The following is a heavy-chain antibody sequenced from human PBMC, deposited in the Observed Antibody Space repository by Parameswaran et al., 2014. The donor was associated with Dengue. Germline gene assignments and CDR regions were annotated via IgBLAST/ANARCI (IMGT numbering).Heavy chain of an antibody. D-gene: IGHD3-10*01. CDR3: ARDTNYYGSGGYGMDV. Sequence: WVRQAPGQGLEWMGWISAYNGNTNYAQKLQGRVTMTTDTSTSTAYMELRSLRSDDTAVYYCARDTNYYGSGGYGMDVWGQGTTVTVSS. CDR2: ISAYNGNT. V-gene: IGHV1-18*01. J-gene: IGHJ6*02.